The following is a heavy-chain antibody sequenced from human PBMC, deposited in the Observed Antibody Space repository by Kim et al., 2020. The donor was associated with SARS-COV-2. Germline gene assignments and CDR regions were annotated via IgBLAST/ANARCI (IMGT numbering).Heavy chain of an antibody. D-gene: IGHD5-18*01. V-gene: IGHV3-30*18. CDR1: GFTFSSYG. CDR2: ISYDGSNK. J-gene: IGHJ4*02. Sequence: GGSLRLSCAASGFTFSSYGMHWVRQAPGKGLEWVAVISYDGSNKYYADSVKGRFTISRDNSKNTLYLQMNSLRAEDTAVYYCANSRIQLWHVPGDYWGQGTLVTASS. CDR3: ANSRIQLWHVPGDY.